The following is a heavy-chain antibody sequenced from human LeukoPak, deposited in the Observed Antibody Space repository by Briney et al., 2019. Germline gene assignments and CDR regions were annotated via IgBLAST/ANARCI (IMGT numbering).Heavy chain of an antibody. CDR2: TWYDGRNN. D-gene: IGHD2-21*01. V-gene: IGHV3-33*01. CDR3: AREVAPLYFHYGMDV. J-gene: IGHJ6*01. Sequence: GKSLRLSCAASGFTFSSYGMHWVRQAPDKGLEWVAVTWYDGRNNYYAASVKGRFSISRDDSKTTVYLLMNSLRAEDTAVYYCAREVAPLYFHYGMDVWGEGTTVTVSS. CDR1: GFTFSSYG.